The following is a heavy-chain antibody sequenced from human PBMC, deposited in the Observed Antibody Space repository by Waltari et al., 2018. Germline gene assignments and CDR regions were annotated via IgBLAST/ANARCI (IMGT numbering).Heavy chain of an antibody. Sequence: EVELVESGGELGQPGGSIIVSCAASGFTFSRHWKQWVRQGPGNGLLWGRASRSVGRRATYADSVGGGFISSGDEARDTLCVQMTDLRIDDTATYYCARGLNYDFESEYSGYRDWWGQGTRVTVAS. V-gene: IGHV3-74*03. CDR2: SRSVGRRA. D-gene: IGHD3-3*01. J-gene: IGHJ1*01. CDR1: GFTFSRHW. CDR3: ARGLNYDFESEYSGYRDW.